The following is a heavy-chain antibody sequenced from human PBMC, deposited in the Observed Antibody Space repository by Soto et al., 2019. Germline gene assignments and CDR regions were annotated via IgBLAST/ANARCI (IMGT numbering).Heavy chain of an antibody. CDR3: ARDRYIEGGYYYGMDV. CDR2: ISYSGST. J-gene: IGHJ6*02. CDR1: GGSISSGGYY. V-gene: IGHV4-31*03. Sequence: QVQLQESGPGLVKPSQTLSLTCTVSGGSISSGGYYWSWIRQHPGKGLEWIGYISYSGSTYYNPSLKSRVTISVDTSKNQFSLKLSSVTAADTAVYYCARDRYIEGGYYYGMDVWGQGTTVTVSS. D-gene: IGHD5-18*01.